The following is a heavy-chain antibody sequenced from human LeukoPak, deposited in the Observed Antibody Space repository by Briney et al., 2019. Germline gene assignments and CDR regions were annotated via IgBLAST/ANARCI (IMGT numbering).Heavy chain of an antibody. J-gene: IGHJ6*02. CDR3: ARRYGGNSGFYYYYGMDV. CDR1: GFTFSSYE. Sequence: GGSLRLSCAASGFTFSSYEMNWVRQAPGKGLEWVSYISSSGSTIYYADSVKGRFTISRDNAKNSLYLQMNSLRAEDTAVYYCARRYGGNSGFYYYYGMDVWGQGTTVTVSS. CDR2: ISSSGSTI. D-gene: IGHD4-23*01. V-gene: IGHV3-48*03.